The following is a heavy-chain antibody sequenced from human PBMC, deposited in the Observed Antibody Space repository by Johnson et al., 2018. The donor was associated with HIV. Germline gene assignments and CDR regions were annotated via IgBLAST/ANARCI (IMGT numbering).Heavy chain of an antibody. J-gene: IGHJ3*02. CDR3: ARSEYDYYDSSGYDAFDI. CDR1: GFTFSSYA. V-gene: IGHV3-23*04. Sequence: VQLVESGGGVVRRGGSLRLSCAASGFTFSSYAMSWVRQAPGKGLEWVSAISGSGGSTYYADSVKGRFTISRDNSKNTLYLQMNSLRAEDTAVYYCARSEYDYYDSSGYDAFDIWGQGTMVTVSS. CDR2: ISGSGGST. D-gene: IGHD3-22*01.